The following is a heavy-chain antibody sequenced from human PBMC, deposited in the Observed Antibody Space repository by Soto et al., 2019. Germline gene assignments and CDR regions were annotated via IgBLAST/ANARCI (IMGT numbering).Heavy chain of an antibody. CDR2: ISYDGSNK. D-gene: IGHD3-10*01. CDR3: ARAYGTMVRGVVGDF. Sequence: QVQLVESGGGVVQPGRSLRLSCAASGFTFSSYAMHWVRQAPGKGLEWVAVISYDGSNKYYADSVKGRFTISRDNSKNTLYLQMNSLIAEDTAVYYCARAYGTMVRGVVGDFWGQGTLVTVSS. CDR1: GFTFSSYA. V-gene: IGHV3-30-3*01. J-gene: IGHJ4*02.